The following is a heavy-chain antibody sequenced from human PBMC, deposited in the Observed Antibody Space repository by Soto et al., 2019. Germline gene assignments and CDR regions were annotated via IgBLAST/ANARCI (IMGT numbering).Heavy chain of an antibody. J-gene: IGHJ6*02. CDR2: INPSGGST. CDR3: ARDKRFLEDHYYYYGMDV. CDR1: GCTFTSYY. D-gene: IGHD3-3*01. Sequence: ASVKVSCKASGCTFTSYYMHWVRQAPGQGLEWMGIINPSGGSTSYAQKFQGRVTMTRDTSTSTVYMELSSLRSEDTAVYYCARDKRFLEDHYYYYGMDVWGQGTTVTVSS. V-gene: IGHV1-46*01.